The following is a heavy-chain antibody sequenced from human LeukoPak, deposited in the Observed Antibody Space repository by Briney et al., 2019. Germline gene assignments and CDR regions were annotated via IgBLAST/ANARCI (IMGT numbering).Heavy chain of an antibody. CDR3: ARVTYDYVWGSYFLDY. Sequence: SQTLSLTCTVSGGSISSGGYYWSWIRQHPGKGLEWIGYIYYSGSTYYNPSLKSRVTISVDTSKNQFSLKLSSVTAADTAVYYCARVTYDYVWGSYFLDYWGQGTLVTVS. D-gene: IGHD3-16*01. J-gene: IGHJ4*02. CDR2: IYYSGST. CDR1: GGSISSGGYY. V-gene: IGHV4-31*03.